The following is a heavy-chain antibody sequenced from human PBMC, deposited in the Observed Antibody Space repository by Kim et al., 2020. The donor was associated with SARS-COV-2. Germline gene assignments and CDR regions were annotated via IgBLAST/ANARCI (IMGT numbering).Heavy chain of an antibody. Sequence: GGSLRLSCAASGFTFSSYAMSWVRQAPGKGLEWVSAISGSGGSTYYADSVKGRFTISRDNSKNTLYLQMNSLRAEDTAVYYCAKDLPLSSDYGWGTPSGGAFDIWGQGTMVTVSS. CDR1: GFTFSSYA. CDR2: ISGSGGST. CDR3: AKDLPLSSDYGWGTPSGGAFDI. V-gene: IGHV3-23*01. J-gene: IGHJ3*02. D-gene: IGHD3-16*01.